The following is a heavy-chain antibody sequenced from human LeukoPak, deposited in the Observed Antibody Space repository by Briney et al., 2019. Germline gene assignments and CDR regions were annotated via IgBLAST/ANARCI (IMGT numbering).Heavy chain of an antibody. CDR3: AREKLGISAFDI. Sequence: SETLSLTCAVCGGSFSGYYWSWIRQPPGKGLEWIGYIYYSGNTNYNPSLKSRVTISVDTSKNQFSLKLSSVTAADTAVYYCAREKLGISAFDIWGQGTMVTVSS. V-gene: IGHV4-59*12. D-gene: IGHD7-27*01. J-gene: IGHJ3*02. CDR1: GGSFSGYY. CDR2: IYYSGNT.